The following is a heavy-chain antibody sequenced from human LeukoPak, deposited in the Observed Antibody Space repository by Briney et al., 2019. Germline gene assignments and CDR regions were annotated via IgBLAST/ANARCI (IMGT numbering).Heavy chain of an antibody. CDR2: IYYSGST. Sequence: SETLSLTCAVYGGSFSGYYWSWIRQPPGKGLEWIGSIYYSGSTYYNPSLKSRVTISVDTSKNQFSLKLSSVTAADTAVYYCARVGASKEGATIDWFDPWGQGTLVTVSS. CDR1: GGSFSGYY. V-gene: IGHV4-34*01. D-gene: IGHD1-26*01. CDR3: ARVGASKEGATIDWFDP. J-gene: IGHJ5*02.